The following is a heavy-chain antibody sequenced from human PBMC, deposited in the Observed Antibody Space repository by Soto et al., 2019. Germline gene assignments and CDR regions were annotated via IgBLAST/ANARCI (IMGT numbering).Heavy chain of an antibody. CDR2: ISSSISSI. CDR1: GFPFSSYG. J-gene: IGHJ4*02. V-gene: IGHV3-48*04. Sequence: PGGPLRLSCAASGFPFSSYGMNWVRQAPGKGLEWLSYISSSISSIYYADSVNGRFTISRDNAKNSLYLEMNSLRAEDTALYYCAKDRGVYSRTPGPFDYWGQGTLVTVSS. CDR3: AKDRGVYSRTPGPFDY. D-gene: IGHD6-13*01.